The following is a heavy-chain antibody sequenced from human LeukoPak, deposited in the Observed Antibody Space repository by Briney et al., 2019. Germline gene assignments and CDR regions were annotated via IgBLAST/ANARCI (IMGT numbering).Heavy chain of an antibody. J-gene: IGHJ5*02. Sequence: ASVKVSCKASGYTFTGYYMHWVRQAPGQGLEWMGWINPNSGGTNYAQKFQGRVTMTRDTSISTAYMELSRLRSDDTAVYYRARSGIQLWLPIFLNWFDPWGQGTLVTVSS. V-gene: IGHV1-2*02. CDR1: GYTFTGYY. CDR2: INPNSGGT. D-gene: IGHD5-18*01. CDR3: ARSGIQLWLPIFLNWFDP.